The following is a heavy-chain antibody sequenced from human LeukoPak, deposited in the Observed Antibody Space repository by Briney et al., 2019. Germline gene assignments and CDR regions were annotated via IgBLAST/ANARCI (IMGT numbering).Heavy chain of an antibody. Sequence: SETLSLTCTVSGGFITSDNYYWSWIRQPAGKGLEWIGYYYYGGSTEYNPSLKSRVTISVDTFKNQFSLKLSSVTAADTAVYYCASRYGSGSYGFDFWGQGTLVTVSS. D-gene: IGHD3-10*01. CDR1: GGFITSDNYY. CDR2: YYYGGST. V-gene: IGHV4-61*10. CDR3: ASRYGSGSYGFDF. J-gene: IGHJ4*02.